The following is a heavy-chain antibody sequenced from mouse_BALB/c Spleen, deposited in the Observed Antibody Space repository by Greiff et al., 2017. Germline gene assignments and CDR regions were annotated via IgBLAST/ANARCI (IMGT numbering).Heavy chain of an antibody. D-gene: IGHD1-2*01. Sequence: QVQLQQSGAELVKPGTSVKLSCKASGYNFTSYWINWVKLRPGQGLEWIGDIYPGSGSTNYNEKFKSKATLTVDTSSSTAYMQLSSLASEDSALYYCAVHYYGYDYWGQGTTLTVSS. CDR1: GYNFTSYW. CDR2: IYPGSGST. J-gene: IGHJ2*01. V-gene: IGHV1-55*01. CDR3: AVHYYGYDY.